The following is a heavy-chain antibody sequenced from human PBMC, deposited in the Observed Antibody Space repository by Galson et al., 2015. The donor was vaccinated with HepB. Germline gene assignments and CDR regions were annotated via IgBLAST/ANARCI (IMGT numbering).Heavy chain of an antibody. Sequence: SLRLSCAPSGFIVSSNYMTWVRQAPGKGLEWVSVIYSGGSTYYADSVKGRFTTSRDNSKNTLYLQMNSLRAEDTAVYYCARGPRISMPLDIWGQGTMVTVSS. D-gene: IGHD2/OR15-2a*01. CDR1: GFIVSSNY. CDR2: IYSGGST. CDR3: ARGPRISMPLDI. V-gene: IGHV3-66*01. J-gene: IGHJ3*02.